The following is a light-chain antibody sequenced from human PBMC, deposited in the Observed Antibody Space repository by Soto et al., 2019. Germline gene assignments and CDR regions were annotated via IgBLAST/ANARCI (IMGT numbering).Light chain of an antibody. CDR2: LEDTGIY. V-gene: IGLV4-60*02. CDR1: SGHSSYI. J-gene: IGLJ2*01. Sequence: QLVLTQSSSASASLGSSVKLSCTLSSGHSSYIIAWHQQQPGKAPRYLMKLEDTGIYNKGSGVPDRFSGSSSGADRYLTISNLQFEDEADYYCETWDRNTAVFGAGTKLTVL. CDR3: ETWDRNTAV.